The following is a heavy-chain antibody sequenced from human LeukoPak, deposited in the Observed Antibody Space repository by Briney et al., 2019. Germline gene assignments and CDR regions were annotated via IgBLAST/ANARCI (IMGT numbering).Heavy chain of an antibody. CDR1: GFTFSTYW. J-gene: IGHJ4*02. D-gene: IGHD4-11*01. CDR2: ITQDGREK. V-gene: IGHV3-7*05. Sequence: GGSLRLSCAASGFTFSTYWMTWVRQAPGKGLGWVANITQDGREKYFVDSVKGRFTISRDNDKNSLYLQMSSLRADDTAVYYCARGDYNNRINPPRYLDYWGQGTLVTVSS. CDR3: ARGDYNNRINPPRYLDY.